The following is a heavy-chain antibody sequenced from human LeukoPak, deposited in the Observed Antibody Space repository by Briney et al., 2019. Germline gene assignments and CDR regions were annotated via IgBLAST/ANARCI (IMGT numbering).Heavy chain of an antibody. J-gene: IGHJ4*02. V-gene: IGHV3-64*01. CDR2: ISSNGGST. D-gene: IGHD6-6*01. CDR1: GFTFRSYG. CDR3: ARISSSYDYDY. Sequence: VGSLRLSCAASGFTFRSYGMHWVRQAPGKGLEYVAAISSNGGSTDYANSVKGRFTISRDNSKNTLCLQMGSLRAEDMAVYYCARISSSYDYDYWGQGTLVTVS.